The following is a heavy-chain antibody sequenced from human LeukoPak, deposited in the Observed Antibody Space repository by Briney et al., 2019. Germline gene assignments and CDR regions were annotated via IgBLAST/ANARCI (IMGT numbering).Heavy chain of an antibody. D-gene: IGHD3-22*01. J-gene: IGHJ4*02. V-gene: IGHV4-34*01. Sequence: SETLSLTCAVYGGSFSGYYWSWIRQPPGKGLEWIGEINHSGSTNYNPSLKSRVTISVDTSKNQFSLKLSSVTAADTAVYYCARGLRYDSRPFDYWGQGTLVTVSS. CDR2: INHSGST. CDR1: GGSFSGYY. CDR3: ARGLRYDSRPFDY.